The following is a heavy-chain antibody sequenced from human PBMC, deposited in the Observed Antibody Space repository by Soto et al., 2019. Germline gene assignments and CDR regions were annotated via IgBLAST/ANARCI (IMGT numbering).Heavy chain of an antibody. D-gene: IGHD1-26*01. CDR1: GGSISSGGYS. CDR2: IYHSGCT. V-gene: IGHV4-30-2*02. CDR3: ARRYGGNFDF. Sequence: SETLSLTCAVSGGSISSGGYSWSWIRQPPGKGLEWIGYIYHSGCTYYNPSLKSRVTISVDTSKNQFSLKLSSVTAADTAVYYCARRYGGNFDFWGQGTLVTVSS. J-gene: IGHJ4*02.